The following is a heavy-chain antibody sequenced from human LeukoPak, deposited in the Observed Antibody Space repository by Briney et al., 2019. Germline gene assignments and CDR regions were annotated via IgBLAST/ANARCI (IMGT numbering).Heavy chain of an antibody. CDR3: AREGPYSSGFDY. CDR2: FKPSNGDT. D-gene: IGHD6-25*01. V-gene: IGHV1-2*02. Sequence: ASVKVSCKASGYTFTGYYMHWVRQAPGQGLEWMGWFKPSNGDTNYAQKFQGRVTMTRDTSINTAYMELTRLTSDDTAVYYCAREGPYSSGFDYWGQGTLVTVSS. J-gene: IGHJ4*02. CDR1: GYTFTGYY.